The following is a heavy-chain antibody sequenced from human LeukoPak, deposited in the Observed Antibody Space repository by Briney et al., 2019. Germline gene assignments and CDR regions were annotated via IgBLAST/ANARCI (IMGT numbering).Heavy chain of an antibody. D-gene: IGHD2-2*01. J-gene: IGHJ4*02. Sequence: PSQTLSLTCTVSGGSISSGDYYWSWIRQPPGNGLEWFGQIYYSGSTYYNPSLKRRVTLSEATSKSQFSLKLSSVTAADTAVYYWARGSHLLFLDYWGQGTLVTVSS. V-gene: IGHV4-30-4*08. CDR2: IYYSGST. CDR1: GGSISSGDYY. CDR3: ARGSHLLFLDY.